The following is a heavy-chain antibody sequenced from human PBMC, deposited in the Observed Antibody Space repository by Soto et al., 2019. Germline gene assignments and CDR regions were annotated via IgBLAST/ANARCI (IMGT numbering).Heavy chain of an antibody. CDR3: ARPGGSGTYYKFEF. V-gene: IGHV5-51*01. D-gene: IGHD3-10*01. Sequence: ISCQGSGYAFINFWVAWVRQMPGKGLEWMGTIYPRNSETRYSPSFQGQVTMSVDRSTSTAYLEWDSLKASDTAIYFCARPGGSGTYYKFEFWGQGTPVTVSS. J-gene: IGHJ4*02. CDR2: IYPRNSET. CDR1: GYAFINFW.